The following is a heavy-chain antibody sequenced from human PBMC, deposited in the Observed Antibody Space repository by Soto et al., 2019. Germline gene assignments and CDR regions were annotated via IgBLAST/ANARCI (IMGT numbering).Heavy chain of an antibody. CDR2: ISGVVGST. CDR3: AKVGPGVYYYGMDV. J-gene: IGHJ6*02. CDR1: GFTFSSYA. V-gene: IGHV3-23*01. D-gene: IGHD3-10*01. Sequence: PVVSLRISCAASGFTFSSYAMSWVRQAPGEGLEWVSAISGVVGSTYYADXVKGRVTXSXDXSKXXXCLQMNSLRAEDTAVYYCAKVGPGVYYYGMDVWGQGTTVTVSS.